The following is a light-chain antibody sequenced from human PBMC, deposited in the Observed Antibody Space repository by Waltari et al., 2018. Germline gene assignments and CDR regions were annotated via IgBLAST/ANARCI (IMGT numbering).Light chain of an antibody. CDR2: GNT. J-gene: IGLJ2*01. V-gene: IGLV1-40*01. Sequence: QSVLTQPPSVSGAPGQSVTISCTGSSSNIGARYDVHLYQQVPGAAPKLLIYGNTNRPSGVPDRFSGSKSGTSASLAITGLQAEDEADYYCQSYDSSLSVLFGGGTKLTVL. CDR3: QSYDSSLSVL. CDR1: SSNIGARYD.